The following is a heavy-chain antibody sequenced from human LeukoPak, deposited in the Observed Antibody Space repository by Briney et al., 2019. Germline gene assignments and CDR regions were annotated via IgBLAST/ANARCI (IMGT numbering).Heavy chain of an antibody. D-gene: IGHD6-13*01. CDR1: GYSISSGYY. J-gene: IGHJ4*02. CDR2: IYASGST. V-gene: IGHV4-38-2*02. Sequence: SETLSLTCTVSGYSISSGYYWGWIRQPAGKGLEWIGRIYASGSTNYNPSLKSRVTISVDTSKNQFSLKLSPVTAADTAVYYCARVPSGAAASIYYFDYWGQGTLVTVSS. CDR3: ARVPSGAAASIYYFDY.